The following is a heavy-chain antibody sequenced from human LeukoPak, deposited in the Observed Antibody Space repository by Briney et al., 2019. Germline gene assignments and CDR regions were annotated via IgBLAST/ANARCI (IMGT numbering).Heavy chain of an antibody. CDR3: ARDPRGIVGANHNWFDP. Sequence: PSETLSLTCSVSGGSISSYYWSWIRQPAGKGLEWIGRIYASGSTNYNPSLKSRVTMSVDTSKSQFSLKLISVTAADTAVYYCARDPRGIVGANHNWFDPWGQGTLVTVSS. V-gene: IGHV4-4*07. CDR1: GGSISSYY. J-gene: IGHJ5*02. CDR2: IYASGST. D-gene: IGHD1-26*01.